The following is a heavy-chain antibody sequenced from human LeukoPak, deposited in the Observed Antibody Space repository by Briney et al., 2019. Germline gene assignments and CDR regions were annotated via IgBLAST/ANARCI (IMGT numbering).Heavy chain of an antibody. Sequence: GGSLRLFCVASGFTFSSYAMSGVRRAPGKGLEWVSAISGSGGSTYYADSVQGRFTISRDNTKNTLHLQMNGLRAEDTAVYYCAKFPNAFDIWGQGTMVTVSS. CDR3: AKFPNAFDI. CDR2: ISGSGGST. V-gene: IGHV3-23*01. J-gene: IGHJ3*02. CDR1: GFTFSSYA.